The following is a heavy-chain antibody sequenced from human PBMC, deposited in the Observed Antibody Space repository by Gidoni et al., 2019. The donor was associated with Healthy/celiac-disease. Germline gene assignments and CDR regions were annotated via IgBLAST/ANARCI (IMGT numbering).Heavy chain of an antibody. CDR2: ITHGGRT. J-gene: IGHJ5*02. V-gene: IGHV4-34*01. CDR3: ARKGGYSYGNANNWFDP. Sequence: QVQLQQWGAGLLKPSETLSLPCAVYGGSFSGYYGSWIRQPPGKGLEWIGEITHGGRTNYNPSLKSRVTISVDTSKNQFSLKLSSVTAADTAVYYCARKGGYSYGNANNWFDPWGQGTLVTVSS. CDR1: GGSFSGYY. D-gene: IGHD5-18*01.